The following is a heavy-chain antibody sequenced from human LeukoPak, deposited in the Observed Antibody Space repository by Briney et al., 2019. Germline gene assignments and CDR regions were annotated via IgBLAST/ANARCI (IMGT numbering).Heavy chain of an antibody. CDR3: ARALWPGGFDI. J-gene: IGHJ3*02. V-gene: IGHV3-74*01. CDR1: GFTFSDSW. Sequence: PGGSLRLSCAASGFTFSDSWMYWVRQAPGKGLVWVAFINTCGSSTNYADSVKGRFTISRDNAKNTLYLQVNRLRAEDTAVYYCARALWPGGFDIWGQGTMVTVS. D-gene: IGHD3/OR15-3a*01. CDR2: INTCGSST.